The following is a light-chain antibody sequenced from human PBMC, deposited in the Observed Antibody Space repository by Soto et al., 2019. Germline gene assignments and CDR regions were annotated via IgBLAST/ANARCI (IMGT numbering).Light chain of an antibody. CDR1: QGIRSD. CDR3: LQDYNYPRT. CDR2: AAS. V-gene: IGKV1-6*01. J-gene: IGKJ1*01. Sequence: AIQMTQSPSSLSASVGDRVTITCRASQGIRSDLGWYQQKPGKAPKLLIYAASNLESGVPSRFSGSGSGTDFTLTISSLQSEDFATYYCLQDYNYPRTFGQGTKVEIK.